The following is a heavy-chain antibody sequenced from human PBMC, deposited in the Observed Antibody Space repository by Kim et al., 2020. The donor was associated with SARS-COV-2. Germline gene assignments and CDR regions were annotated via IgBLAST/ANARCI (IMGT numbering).Heavy chain of an antibody. V-gene: IGHV3-7*03. CDR1: GFTFSSYW. D-gene: IGHD6-19*01. J-gene: IGHJ4*02. Sequence: GGSLRLSCVVSGFTFSSYWMNWVRQAPGKGLEWVANIEQDGSEKNYVDSVKGRFTISRDNAKNSLYLQMNSLRADETAMYYCVGGSGWLVDYWGQGTLVTVSS. CDR3: VGGSGWLVDY. CDR2: IEQDGSEK.